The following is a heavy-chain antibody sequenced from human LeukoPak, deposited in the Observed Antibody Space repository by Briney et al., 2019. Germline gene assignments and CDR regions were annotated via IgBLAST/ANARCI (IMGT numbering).Heavy chain of an antibody. Sequence: GGTLRLSCAASGFTISGFWMHWVRQVPGEGLVWVARMNSAGTTINYADSVKGRFTISRDNVRNTLHLQMNNLSLEDTAVYFCIREVQVRASASLGLWGRGTLVTVS. D-gene: IGHD1-1*01. J-gene: IGHJ4*01. CDR3: IREVQVRASASLGL. CDR1: GFTISGFW. CDR2: MNSAGTTI. V-gene: IGHV3-74*01.